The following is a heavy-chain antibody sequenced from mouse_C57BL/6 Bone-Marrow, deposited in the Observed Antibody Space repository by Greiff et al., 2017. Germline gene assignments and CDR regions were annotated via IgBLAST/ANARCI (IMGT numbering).Heavy chain of an antibody. D-gene: IGHD6-2*01. V-gene: IGHV3-6*01. J-gene: IGHJ3*01. Sequence: EVQLQQSGPGLVKPSQSLSLTCSVTGYSFTSGYYWNWIRQFPGNKLEWMGYISYDGSNNYNPSLKNRISITRDTSKNQFFLKLNSVTTEDTATYYCASSSQFAYWGQGTLVTVSA. CDR1: GYSFTSGYY. CDR3: ASSSQFAY. CDR2: ISYDGSN.